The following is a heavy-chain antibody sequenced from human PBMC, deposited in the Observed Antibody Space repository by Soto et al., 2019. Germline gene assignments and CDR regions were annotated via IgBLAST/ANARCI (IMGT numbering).Heavy chain of an antibody. CDR3: ARVPLGYSSSHHFGF. CDR1: GASVSSGSFY. D-gene: IGHD6-6*01. J-gene: IGHJ4*02. V-gene: IGHV4-61*01. CDR2: IYNSVTF. Sequence: PSETLSLTCTVSGASVSSGSFYWSWIRQPPGKGLEWIGFIYNSVTFNYNSSLKSRVTISVDTSDHQFSLKLRSVTAADTAVHFCARVPLGYSSSHHFGFWGQGALVTVSS.